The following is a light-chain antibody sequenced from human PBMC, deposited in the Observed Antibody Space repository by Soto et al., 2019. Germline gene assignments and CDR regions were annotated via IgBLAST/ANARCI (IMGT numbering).Light chain of an antibody. CDR3: CSYAGSLWV. CDR2: DVS. CDR1: SSDVGGYKY. V-gene: IGLV2-11*01. J-gene: IGLJ3*02. Sequence: QSVLTQPRSVSGSPGQSVTISCTGTSSDVGGYKYFSWYQQHPSKAPKLMIYDVSKRPSGVPDRFSGSKSGNTASLTISGLQAEDEADYYCCSYAGSLWVFGGGTKLTVL.